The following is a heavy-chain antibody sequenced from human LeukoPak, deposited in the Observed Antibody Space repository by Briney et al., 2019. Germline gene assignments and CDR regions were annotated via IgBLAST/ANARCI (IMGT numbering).Heavy chain of an antibody. CDR2: IYYSGST. CDR1: GGSISRYY. Sequence: PSETLSLTCTVSGGSISRYYWSWIRQPPGKGLEWIGSIYYSGSTYYNPSLKSRVTISVDTSKNQFSLKLRSVTAADTAVYYCARVTGYMIEDYFDYWGQGTLVTVSS. CDR3: ARVTGYMIEDYFDY. J-gene: IGHJ4*02. V-gene: IGHV4-59*01. D-gene: IGHD3-22*01.